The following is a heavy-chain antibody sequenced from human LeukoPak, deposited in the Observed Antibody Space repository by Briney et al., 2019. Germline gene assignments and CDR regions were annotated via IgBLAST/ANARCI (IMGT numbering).Heavy chain of an antibody. V-gene: IGHV5-51*01. CDR3: ARLASNTYAPFDY. Sequence: GESLKISCKGSGYSFTRYWIGWVRQMPGKGLDWMGILYPGDSDTRYSPSFQGQGTISADKSTATASLQWCSLKASDTAMYYCARLASNTYAPFDYWGQGALVTVSP. CDR2: LYPGDSDT. D-gene: IGHD2-2*02. J-gene: IGHJ4*02. CDR1: GYSFTRYW.